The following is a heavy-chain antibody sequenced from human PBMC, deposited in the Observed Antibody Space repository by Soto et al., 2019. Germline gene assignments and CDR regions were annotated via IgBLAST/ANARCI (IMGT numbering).Heavy chain of an antibody. D-gene: IGHD1-26*01. V-gene: IGHV3-48*03. CDR1: GFTFSSSE. CDR2: IHPSGQPI. CDR3: ARRASR. Sequence: EVQLVESGGGLVQPGGSLRLSSAVSGFTFSSSEMYWVRQAPGKGLEWISYIHPSGQPIFYADSVKGRFTISRDNANNSLFLQMNSLRAEGTAVYYCARRASRWGQWTMVTVSS. J-gene: IGHJ3*01.